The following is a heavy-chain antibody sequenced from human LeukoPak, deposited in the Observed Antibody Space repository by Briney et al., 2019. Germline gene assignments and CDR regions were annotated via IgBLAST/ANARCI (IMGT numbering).Heavy chain of an antibody. CDR1: GYTFTSYG. D-gene: IGHD3-22*01. Sequence: ASVKVSCKASGYTFTSYGISWVRQAPGQGLEWMGWISAYNGNTNYAQKLQGRVTMTTDTSTSTAYMDLRSLRSDDTAVYYCARPYYDSSAPPYDYWGQGTLVTVSS. CDR3: ARPYYDSSAPPYDY. V-gene: IGHV1-18*01. CDR2: ISAYNGNT. J-gene: IGHJ4*02.